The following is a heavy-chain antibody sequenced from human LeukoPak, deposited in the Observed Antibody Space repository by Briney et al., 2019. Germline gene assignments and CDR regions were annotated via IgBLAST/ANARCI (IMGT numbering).Heavy chain of an antibody. CDR3: ATGLLGT. J-gene: IGHJ5*02. Sequence: PGGSLRLSCAASGFTFRVAWMSWVRQAPGKGLEWVGRIKSKPDGGTTDCAEPVKGRFTISRDDSKNTLYLQMNSLKTEDTAVYYCATGLLGTWGQGTLVTVSS. D-gene: IGHD1-26*01. V-gene: IGHV3-15*01. CDR1: GFTFRVAW. CDR2: IKSKPDGGTT.